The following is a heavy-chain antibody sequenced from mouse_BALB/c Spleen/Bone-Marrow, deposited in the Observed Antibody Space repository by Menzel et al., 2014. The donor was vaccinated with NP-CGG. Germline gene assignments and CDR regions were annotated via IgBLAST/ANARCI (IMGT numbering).Heavy chain of an antibody. CDR3: ERSGSSSGYFEY. J-gene: IGHJ2*01. CDR1: GFTFSSFG. V-gene: IGHV5-17*02. CDR2: ISSGSSTI. Sequence: KLMVSGGGLVQPGGSRKLSCAAPGFTFSSFGMHWVRLAPEKGLEWVAYISSGSSTIYSADTVIGRFTISRDNPENTLFLEMTSVRSEDTAMYFCERSGSSSGYFEYWGQGATLTVAS. D-gene: IGHD1-1*01.